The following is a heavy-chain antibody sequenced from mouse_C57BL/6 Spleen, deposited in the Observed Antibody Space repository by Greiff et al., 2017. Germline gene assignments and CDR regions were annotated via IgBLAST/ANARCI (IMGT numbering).Heavy chain of an antibody. CDR1: GYTFTSYW. J-gene: IGHJ2*01. CDR3: AKGLDSSGPDY. CDR2: IDPSDSET. D-gene: IGHD3-2*02. Sequence: QVQLKQPGAELVRPGSSVKLSCKASGYTFTSYWMHWVKQRPIQGLEWIGNIDPSDSETHYNQKFKDKATVTVDKSSSTAYMQLSSLTSEDSAVYYCAKGLDSSGPDYWGQGTTLTVSS. V-gene: IGHV1-52*01.